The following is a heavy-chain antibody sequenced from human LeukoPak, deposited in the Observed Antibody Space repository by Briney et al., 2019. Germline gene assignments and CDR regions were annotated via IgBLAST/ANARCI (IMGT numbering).Heavy chain of an antibody. CDR2: IKQDGSEK. V-gene: IGHV3-7*01. J-gene: IGHJ4*02. D-gene: IGHD1-26*01. CDR1: GFTFSSYW. Sequence: GGSLRLSCAASGFTFSSYWMSWVRQAPGKGLEWVANIKQDGSEKYYVDSVKGRFTISRDNAKNSLFLQMNSLRAEDTAVYYCARDGIVGATTFDYWGQGTLVTVSS. CDR3: ARDGIVGATTFDY.